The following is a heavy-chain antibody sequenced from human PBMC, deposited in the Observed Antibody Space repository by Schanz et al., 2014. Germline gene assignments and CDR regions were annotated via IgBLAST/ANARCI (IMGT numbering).Heavy chain of an antibody. V-gene: IGHV3-23*04. J-gene: IGHJ4*02. CDR3: ARDLPRTFLFDY. CDR2: ISGDHRNT. CDR1: GFIFSDYF. Sequence: EVQLVESGGGLVQPGGSLRLSCAASGFIFSDYFMAWIRQPPGRGLEWVSSISGDHRNTFYADSVKGRFTISRDNSKNTLYLQMNSLRAEDTAVYYCARDLPRTFLFDYWGQGTLVTVSS.